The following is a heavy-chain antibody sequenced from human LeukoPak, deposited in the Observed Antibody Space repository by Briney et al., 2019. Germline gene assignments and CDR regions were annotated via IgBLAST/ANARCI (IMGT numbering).Heavy chain of an antibody. D-gene: IGHD3-16*01. CDR2: ISYDGSNK. V-gene: IGHV3-30*18. CDR3: AKDPGGGGYFDY. CDR1: GFTFSGYG. Sequence: PGGSLRLSCAASGFTFSGYGMHWVRQAPGKGLEWVAVISYDGSNKYYADSVKGRFTISRDNSKNTLYLQMNSLRAEDTAVYYCAKDPGGGGYFDYWGQGTLVAVSS. J-gene: IGHJ4*02.